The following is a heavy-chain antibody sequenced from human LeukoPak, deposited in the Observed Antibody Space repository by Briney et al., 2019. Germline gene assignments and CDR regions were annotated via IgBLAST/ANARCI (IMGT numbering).Heavy chain of an antibody. J-gene: IGHJ4*02. CDR2: AYYSGST. CDR1: GGSISSYY. Sequence: PSETLSLTCTVSGGSISSYYWSWIRQPPGKGLEWIGFAYYSGSTNYNPSLKSRVTISVDTSKNQFSLKLSSVTAADTAVYYCASRAAAGLFDYWGQGTLVTVSS. V-gene: IGHV4-59*08. CDR3: ASRAAAGLFDY. D-gene: IGHD6-13*01.